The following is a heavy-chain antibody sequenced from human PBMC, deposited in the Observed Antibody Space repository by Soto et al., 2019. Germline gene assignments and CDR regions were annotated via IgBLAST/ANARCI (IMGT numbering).Heavy chain of an antibody. CDR3: AKGSYSSGWYYGEY. V-gene: IGHV3-30*18. CDR1: GFTFSSYG. CDR2: ISYDGSNK. D-gene: IGHD6-19*01. Sequence: QVQLVESGGGVVQPGRSLRLSCAASGFTFSSYGMHWVRQAPGKGLEWVAVISYDGSNKYYADSVKGRFTISRDNSKNTLYLQMNSLRAEDTAVYYCAKGSYSSGWYYGEYWGQGTLVTVSS. J-gene: IGHJ4*02.